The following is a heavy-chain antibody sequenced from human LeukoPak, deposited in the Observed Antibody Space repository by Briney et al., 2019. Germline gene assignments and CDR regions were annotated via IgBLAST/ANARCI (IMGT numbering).Heavy chain of an antibody. V-gene: IGHV4-31*03. D-gene: IGHD2-2*02. CDR1: GGSIGSGGYY. CDR3: ARDVRDCSSTSCYKGFDY. J-gene: IGHJ4*02. Sequence: PSETLSLTCTVSGGSIGSGGYYWSWIRQHPGKGLEWIGYIYYSGSTYYNPSLKSRVTISVDTSKNQFSLKLSSVTAADTAVYYCARDVRDCSSTSCYKGFDYWGQGTLVTVSS. CDR2: IYYSGST.